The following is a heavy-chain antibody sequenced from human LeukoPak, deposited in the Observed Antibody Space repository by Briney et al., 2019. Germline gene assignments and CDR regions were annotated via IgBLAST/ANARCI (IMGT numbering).Heavy chain of an antibody. CDR1: GFTFSSYS. CDR3: AREQLPAAGTTAPGY. CDR2: ISSSSSYI. D-gene: IGHD6-13*01. Sequence: GGSLRLSCAASGFTFSSYSMNWVRQAPGKGLEWVSSISSSSSYIYYADSVKGRFTISRDNAKNSLYLQMNSLRAEDTAVYYCAREQLPAAGTTAPGYWGQGTLVTVSS. J-gene: IGHJ4*02. V-gene: IGHV3-21*01.